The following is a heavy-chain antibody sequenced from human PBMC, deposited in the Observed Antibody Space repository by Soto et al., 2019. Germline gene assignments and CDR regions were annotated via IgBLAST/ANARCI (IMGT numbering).Heavy chain of an antibody. Sequence: SETLSLTCTVSGGSISSSSYYWGWIRQPPGKGLEWIGSIYYSGSTYYNPSLKSRVTISVDTSKNQFSLKLSSVTAADTAVYYCAGLGRRITMVRGVTMGGEDYWGQGTLVTVSS. D-gene: IGHD3-10*01. CDR3: AGLGRRITMVRGVTMGGEDY. CDR2: IYYSGST. J-gene: IGHJ4*02. CDR1: GGSISSSSYY. V-gene: IGHV4-39*01.